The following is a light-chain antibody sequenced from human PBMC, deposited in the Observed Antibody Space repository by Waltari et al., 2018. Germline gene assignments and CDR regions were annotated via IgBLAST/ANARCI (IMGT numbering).Light chain of an antibody. V-gene: IGLV2-11*01. Sequence: QSALTQPRSVSASPGQSVTISCTGSRSDVGAYNYVSWYQQHPGKAPKLFIYDVTDRPSGVPDRFSGSKSGNTASLTISGLQSEDEADYYCCSYAGRSIFGLFGGGTKLTVL. CDR1: RSDVGAYNY. CDR2: DVT. J-gene: IGLJ2*01. CDR3: CSYAGRSIFGL.